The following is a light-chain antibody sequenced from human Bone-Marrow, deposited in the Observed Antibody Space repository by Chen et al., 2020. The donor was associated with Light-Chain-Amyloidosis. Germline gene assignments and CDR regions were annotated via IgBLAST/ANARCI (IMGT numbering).Light chain of an antibody. CDR3: QQSYISPVN. J-gene: IGKJ4*01. CDR2: AAS. CDR1: QSINSY. Sequence: DFQLNQAPSSLSASLGDRVTITCRASQSINSYLHWYHQKPGNAANLLIYAASNLERGVPSRFSGSGSGTDFTLTISSLQPEDFATYFCQQSYISPVNFGGGTKVEIK. V-gene: IGKV1-39*01.